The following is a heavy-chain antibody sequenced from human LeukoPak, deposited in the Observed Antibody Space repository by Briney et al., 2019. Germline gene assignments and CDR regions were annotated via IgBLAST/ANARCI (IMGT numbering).Heavy chain of an antibody. J-gene: IGHJ6*02. CDR1: GFTFSNYA. Sequence: GGSLRLSCAASGFTFSNYAMSWVRQAPGKGLEWVSAIRYSGVGTYYTDSVKGRFTISRDNSKNTLYLQMNSLRAEDTAVYYCAKVPLEGYCSSTSCYRGHYYYGMDVWGQGTTVTVSS. D-gene: IGHD2-2*01. V-gene: IGHV3-23*01. CDR3: AKVPLEGYCSSTSCYRGHYYYGMDV. CDR2: IRYSGVGT.